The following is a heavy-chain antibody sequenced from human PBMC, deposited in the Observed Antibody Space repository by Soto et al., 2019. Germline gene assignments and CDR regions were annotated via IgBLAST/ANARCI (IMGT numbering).Heavy chain of an antibody. D-gene: IGHD6-13*01. J-gene: IGHJ4*02. CDR3: ARVPLFGSSWHPGNPPPAYYFDY. Sequence: ASVKVSCKASGYTFTSYAMHWVRQAPGQRLEWMGWINAGNGNTKYSQKFQGRVTITADESTSTAYMELSSLRSEDTAVYYCARVPLFGSSWHPGNPPPAYYFDYWGQGTLVTVSS. V-gene: IGHV1-3*01. CDR2: INAGNGNT. CDR1: GYTFTSYA.